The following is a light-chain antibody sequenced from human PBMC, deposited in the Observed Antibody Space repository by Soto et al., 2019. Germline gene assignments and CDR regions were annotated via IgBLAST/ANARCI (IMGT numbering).Light chain of an antibody. Sequence: QSVLTQPRSVSGSPGQSVTISCTGTSSDVGGYNFVSWYQHHPGKAPKLMIYDVSKRPSGVPDRFSGSKSGNTASLTISGLQAEDEADYYCCSYAGSYTWVFGGGTKLPS. V-gene: IGLV2-11*01. CDR2: DVS. J-gene: IGLJ3*02. CDR3: CSYAGSYTWV. CDR1: SSDVGGYNF.